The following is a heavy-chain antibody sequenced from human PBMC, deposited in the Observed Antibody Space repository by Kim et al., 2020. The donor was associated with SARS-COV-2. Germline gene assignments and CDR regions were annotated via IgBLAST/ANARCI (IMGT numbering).Heavy chain of an antibody. CDR1: GFTFSSYW. CDR3: ARGGYVWGSYRDHFDY. CDR2: IKQDGSEK. V-gene: IGHV3-7*01. D-gene: IGHD3-16*02. J-gene: IGHJ4*02. Sequence: GGSLRLSCAASGFTFSSYWMSWVRQAPGKGLEWVANIKQDGSEKYYVDSVKGRFTISRDNAKNSLYLQMNSLRAEDTAVYYCARGGYVWGSYRDHFDYWGQGTLVTVSS.